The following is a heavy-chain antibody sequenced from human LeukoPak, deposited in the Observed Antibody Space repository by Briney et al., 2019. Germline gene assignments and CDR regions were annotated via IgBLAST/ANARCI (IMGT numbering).Heavy chain of an antibody. CDR1: GFTLSYYW. Sequence: GGSLRLSCAASGFTLSYYWMHWVRQGPGKGLVWVSTISGDGSTTHYADSVKGRFTISRDNAKNTLYLEMNSLRAEDTAVYYCARGPRNKGFDPWGQGTLVTVSS. D-gene: IGHD1/OR15-1a*01. CDR3: ARGPRNKGFDP. J-gene: IGHJ5*02. V-gene: IGHV3-74*01. CDR2: ISGDGSTT.